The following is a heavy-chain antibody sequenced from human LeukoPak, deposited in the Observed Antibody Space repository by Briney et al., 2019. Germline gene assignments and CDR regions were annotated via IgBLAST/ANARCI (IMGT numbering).Heavy chain of an antibody. CDR3: ARTRIAAAGEPIDY. CDR2: INPSGGST. CDR1: GYTFTSYY. D-gene: IGHD6-13*01. Sequence: ASVKVSCKAPGYTFTSYYMHWVRQAPGQGLEWMGIINPSGGSTSYTQKFQGRVTMTRDTSTSTVYMELSSLRFEDTAVYYCARTRIAAAGEPIDYWGQGTLVTVSS. J-gene: IGHJ4*02. V-gene: IGHV1-46*01.